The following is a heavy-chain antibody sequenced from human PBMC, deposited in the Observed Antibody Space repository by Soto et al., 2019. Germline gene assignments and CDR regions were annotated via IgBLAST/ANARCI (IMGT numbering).Heavy chain of an antibody. Sequence: ASVKVSCKVSGYTLTELSMHWVRQAPGKGLEWMGGFDPEDGETIYAQKFQGRVTMTEDTSTDTAYMELSSLRSEDTAVYYCATMYSSSLYYYYGMDVWGQGTTVTVSS. J-gene: IGHJ6*02. D-gene: IGHD6-6*01. V-gene: IGHV1-24*01. CDR1: GYTLTELS. CDR3: ATMYSSSLYYYYGMDV. CDR2: FDPEDGET.